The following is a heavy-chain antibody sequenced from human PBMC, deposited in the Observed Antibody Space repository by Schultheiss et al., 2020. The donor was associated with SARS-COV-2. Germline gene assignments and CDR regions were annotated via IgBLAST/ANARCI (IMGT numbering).Heavy chain of an antibody. CDR2: IYYSGST. CDR1: GGSISSYY. V-gene: IGHV4-59*01. CDR3: ARARGYCSSTSCYPYYFDY. J-gene: IGHJ4*02. Sequence: GSLRLSCTVSGGSISSYYWSWIRQPPGKGLEWIGYIYYSGSTYYNPSLKSRVTISVDTSKNQFSLKLSSVTAADTAVYYCARARGYCSSTSCYPYYFDYWGQGTLVTVSS. D-gene: IGHD2-2*01.